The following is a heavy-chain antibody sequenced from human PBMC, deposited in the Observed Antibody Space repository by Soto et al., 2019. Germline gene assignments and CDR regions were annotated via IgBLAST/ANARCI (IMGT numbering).Heavy chain of an antibody. CDR1: GGTFSSYT. CDR2: IIPILGIA. J-gene: IGHJ6*02. Sequence: ASVKVSCKASGGTFSSYTISWVRQAPGQGLEWMGRIIPILGIANYAQKFQGRVTITADKSTSTAYMELSSLRSEDTAVYYCAREILSGSYYYYYGMDVWGQGTTVTVSS. V-gene: IGHV1-69*04. CDR3: AREILSGSYYYYYGMDV. D-gene: IGHD1-26*01.